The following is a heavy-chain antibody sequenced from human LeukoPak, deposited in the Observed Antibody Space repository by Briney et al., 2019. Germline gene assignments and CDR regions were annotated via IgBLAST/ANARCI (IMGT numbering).Heavy chain of an antibody. D-gene: IGHD1-26*01. CDR2: ISSSGSTI. CDR3: AKEIWELSPFDY. J-gene: IGHJ4*02. V-gene: IGHV3-48*03. CDR1: GFTFSSYE. Sequence: GGSLRLSCAASGFTFSSYEMNWVRQAPGKGLEWVSYISSSGSTIYYADSVKGRFTISRDNAKNSLYLQMNSLRAEDTAVYYCAKEIWELSPFDYWGQGTLVTVSS.